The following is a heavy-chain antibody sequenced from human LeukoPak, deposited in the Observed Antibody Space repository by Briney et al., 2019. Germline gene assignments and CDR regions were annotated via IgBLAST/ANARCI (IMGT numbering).Heavy chain of an antibody. CDR1: GDSISSYY. Sequence: SETLSLTCTVSGDSISSYYWSWIRQPPGKGLEWIGYIYYSGSTSYNPSLKSRVTISVDTSKNQFSLKLSSVTAADTAVYYCARAIVDTAMVGFDYWGQGTLVTVSS. V-gene: IGHV4-59*08. CDR3: ARAIVDTAMVGFDY. D-gene: IGHD5-18*01. CDR2: IYYSGST. J-gene: IGHJ4*02.